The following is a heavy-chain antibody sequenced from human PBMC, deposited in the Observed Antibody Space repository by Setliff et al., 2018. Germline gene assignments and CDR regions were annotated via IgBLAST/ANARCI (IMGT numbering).Heavy chain of an antibody. CDR2: VDPSDSYA. V-gene: IGHV5-10-1*01. J-gene: IGHJ5*02. CDR3: ARPIESSRWHPFDP. Sequence: PGKSLKISCRGSEYSFIDYWISWVRQKPGGGLEWMGKVDPSDSYATYGPSFQGHVIISVDTSIHTVYLQWSRLEASDSGIYYCARPIESSRWHPFDPWGQGTLVTVS. CDR1: EYSFIDYW. D-gene: IGHD2-2*01.